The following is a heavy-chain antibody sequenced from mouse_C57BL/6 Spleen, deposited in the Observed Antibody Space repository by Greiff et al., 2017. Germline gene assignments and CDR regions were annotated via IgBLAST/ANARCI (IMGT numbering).Heavy chain of an antibody. Sequence: QVQLQQSGAELVRPGASVTLSCKASGYTFTSYGISWVKQRTGQGLEWIGEIYPRSGNTYYNEKFKGKATLTADKSSSTSYMELRSLTSEDSAVYFCARKGWDEETRFAYWGEGTLVTVSA. V-gene: IGHV1-81*01. D-gene: IGHD3-3*01. CDR2: IYPRSGNT. J-gene: IGHJ3*01. CDR1: GYTFTSYG. CDR3: ARKGWDEETRFAY.